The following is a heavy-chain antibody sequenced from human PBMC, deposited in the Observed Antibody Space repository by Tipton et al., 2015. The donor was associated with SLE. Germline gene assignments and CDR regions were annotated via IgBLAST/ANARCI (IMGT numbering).Heavy chain of an antibody. CDR3: ARVSRGYSGYEWAGFFDY. J-gene: IGHJ4*02. CDR2: THYSGST. CDR1: GGSIGSSSYY. V-gene: IGHV4-39*07. D-gene: IGHD5-12*01. Sequence: TLSLTCTVSGGSIGSSSYYWGWFRQPPGKGLEWIGTTHYSGSTFYNPSLKSRVTISVDMSKNQFSVKLTSVTAADTAVYHCARVSRGYSGYEWAGFFDYWGQGALVTVSS.